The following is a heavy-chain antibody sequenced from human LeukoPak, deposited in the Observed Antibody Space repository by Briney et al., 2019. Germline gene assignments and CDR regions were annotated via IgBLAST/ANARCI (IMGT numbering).Heavy chain of an antibody. CDR1: GGSISSYY. D-gene: IGHD5-18*01. CDR3: ARAYGYSAFDI. CDR2: IYYSGST. J-gene: IGHJ3*02. Sequence: SETLSLTCTVSGGSISSYYWSWIRQPPGKGLEWIGYIYYSGSTNYNPSLKSRVTISVDTSKNQFSLKLSSVTAADTAVYYCARAYGYSAFDIWGQGTMVTVS. V-gene: IGHV4-59*08.